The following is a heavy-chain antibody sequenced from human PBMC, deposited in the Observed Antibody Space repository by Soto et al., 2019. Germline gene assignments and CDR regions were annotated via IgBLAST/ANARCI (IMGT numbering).Heavy chain of an antibody. CDR1: GYSFTNYW. CDR3: ARLAVIGENDQYYLNF. V-gene: IGHV5-51*01. J-gene: IGHJ4*02. CDR2: IYTGDSET. D-gene: IGHD2-21*01. Sequence: PGEYLKISCKGSGYSFTNYWLGWVRQMPGKRQKLLGIIYTGDSETRYSPSFQGQVTISADKSVSAAYLQWNSLKAANTAMYYCARLAVIGENDQYYLNFCGQGTPVIVSS.